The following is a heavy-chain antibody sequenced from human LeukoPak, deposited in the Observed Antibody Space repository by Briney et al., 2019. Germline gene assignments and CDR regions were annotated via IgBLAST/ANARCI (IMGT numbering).Heavy chain of an antibody. CDR1: GGSISSGDYY. V-gene: IGHV4-30-4*01. D-gene: IGHD1-26*01. CDR3: ARSLRIVGAEFDY. CDR2: MYYSGST. Sequence: SQTLSLTCTVSGGSISSGDYYWSWIRQPPGKGLEWIAYMYYSGSTYYNPSLKSRVTISVDTSKNQFSLKLSSVTAADTAVYYCARSLRIVGAEFDYWGQGTLVTVSS. J-gene: IGHJ4*02.